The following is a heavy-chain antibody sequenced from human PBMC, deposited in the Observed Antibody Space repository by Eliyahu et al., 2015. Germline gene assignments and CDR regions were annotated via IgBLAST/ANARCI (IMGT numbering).Heavy chain of an antibody. CDR1: GFTXXXNX. CDR2: IYSGGST. Sequence: EVQLVESGGGLXQPGGSLRLSCXASGFTXXXNXXSWVRQAPGKGLEWVSIIYSGGSTYYADSVKGRFTISRDNSKNTLYLQMNSLRAEDTAVYYCARVWYYYDSSAYYYEHLIDYWGQGTLVTVSS. J-gene: IGHJ4*02. D-gene: IGHD3-22*01. V-gene: IGHV3-53*01. CDR3: ARVWYYYDSSAYYYEHLIDY.